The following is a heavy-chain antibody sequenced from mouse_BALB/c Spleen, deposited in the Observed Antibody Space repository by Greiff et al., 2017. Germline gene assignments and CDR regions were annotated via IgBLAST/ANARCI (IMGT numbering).Heavy chain of an antibody. CDR1: GYTFTDYN. V-gene: IGHV1S29*02. D-gene: IGHD2-1*01. CDR2: IYPYNGGT. J-gene: IGHJ2*01. Sequence: EVQLQQSGPELVKPGASVKISCKASGYTFTDYNMHWVKQSHGQSLEWIGYIYPYNGGTGYNQKFKSKATLTVDNSSSTAYMELRSLTSEDSAVYYCARRDYYGNYVDYWGQGTTLTVSS. CDR3: ARRDYYGNYVDY.